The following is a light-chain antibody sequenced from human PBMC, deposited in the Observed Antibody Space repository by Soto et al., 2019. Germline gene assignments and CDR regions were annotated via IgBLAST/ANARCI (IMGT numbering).Light chain of an antibody. V-gene: IGLV2-14*01. J-gene: IGLJ2*01. CDR3: SSYTSTSTRV. CDR1: TNDIGAFNY. Sequence: QSALTQPASVSGSPGQSITISCTGTTNDIGAFNYVSWYQQHPGKAPKLILYEVTNRPSGASNRFSGSKSGNTASLTISGLQAEDEADYYCSSYTSTSTRVFGGGTKLTVL. CDR2: EVT.